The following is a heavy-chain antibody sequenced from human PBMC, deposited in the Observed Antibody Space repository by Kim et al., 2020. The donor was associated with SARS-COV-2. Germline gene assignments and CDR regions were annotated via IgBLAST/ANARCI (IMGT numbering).Heavy chain of an antibody. CDR1: GLTFSSYG. Sequence: GGSLRLSCAASGLTFSSYGMHWVRQAPGKGLEWVAVISYDGSNKYYADSVKGRFTISRDNSKNTLYLQMNSLRAEDTAVYYCAKDGEQLDTAMVLLPDYWGQGTLVTVSS. D-gene: IGHD5-18*01. J-gene: IGHJ4*02. CDR3: AKDGEQLDTAMVLLPDY. CDR2: ISYDGSNK. V-gene: IGHV3-30*18.